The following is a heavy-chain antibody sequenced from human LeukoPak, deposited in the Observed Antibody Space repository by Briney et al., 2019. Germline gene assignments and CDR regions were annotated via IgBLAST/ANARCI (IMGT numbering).Heavy chain of an antibody. D-gene: IGHD3-16*01. CDR1: GGSISSYY. CDR3: GRAGLWGTAAGHWYFDL. V-gene: IGHV4-59*01. Sequence: SETLSLTCTVSGGSISSYYWSWIRQSPGKGLEWIGYVYYSGSTNYNPSLKSRVTISIDMSKNQFSLKLSSVTAADTALYHCGRAGLWGTAAGHWYFDLWGRGTLVTVSS. J-gene: IGHJ2*01. CDR2: VYYSGST.